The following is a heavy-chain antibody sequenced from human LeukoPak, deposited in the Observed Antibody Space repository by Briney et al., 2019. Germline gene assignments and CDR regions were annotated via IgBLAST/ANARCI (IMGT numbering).Heavy chain of an antibody. J-gene: IGHJ4*02. CDR1: GGSISSGGYS. D-gene: IGHD3-22*01. V-gene: IGHV4-30-2*01. Sequence: PSQTLSLTCAVSGGSISSGGYSWSWIRQPPGKGLEWIGYIYHSGSTYYNPSLKSRVTISVDRSKNQFSLKLSSVTAADTAVYYCARRGLSDSRFDYWGQGTLVTVSS. CDR3: ARRGLSDSRFDY. CDR2: IYHSGST.